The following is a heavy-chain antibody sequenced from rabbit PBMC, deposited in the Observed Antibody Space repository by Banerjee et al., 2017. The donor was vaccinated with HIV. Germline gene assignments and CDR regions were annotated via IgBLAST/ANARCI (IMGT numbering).Heavy chain of an antibody. CDR1: GVSFSVSSY. V-gene: IGHV1S40*01. J-gene: IGHJ6*01. CDR2: INALTGKA. D-gene: IGHD4-1*01. Sequence: QSLEESGGDLVKPGASLTLTCTASGVSFSVSSYMCWVRQAPGKGLEWIACINALTGKAVYASWAKGRFTISKTSSTTVTLQMTSLTVADTATYFCARVSESSGWGEDLWGPGTLVTVS. CDR3: ARVSESSGWGEDL.